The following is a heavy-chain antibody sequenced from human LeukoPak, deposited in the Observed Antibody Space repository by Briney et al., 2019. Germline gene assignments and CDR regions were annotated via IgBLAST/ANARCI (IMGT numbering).Heavy chain of an antibody. V-gene: IGHV4-38-2*02. Sequence: PSQTLSLTCTVSGYSISSGYYWGWIRQPPGKGLEWIGSIYHSGSTYYNPSLKSRVTISVDTSKNQFSLKLSSVTAADTAVYYCARDERLFWSGIGYFDYWGQGTLVTVSS. CDR2: IYHSGST. D-gene: IGHD3-3*01. CDR1: GYSISSGYY. CDR3: ARDERLFWSGIGYFDY. J-gene: IGHJ4*02.